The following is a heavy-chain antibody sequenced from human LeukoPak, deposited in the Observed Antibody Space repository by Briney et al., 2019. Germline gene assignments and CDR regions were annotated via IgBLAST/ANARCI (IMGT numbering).Heavy chain of an antibody. V-gene: IGHV3-48*01. CDR3: AKVRTMIAVAFDI. Sequence: GGSLRLSCATSGFTFSDYNMNWVRQVPGKGLESVSYMSRSGNIIYYADSVKGRFTISRDNAKNSLYLQMNSLRAEDTGVYYCAKVRTMIAVAFDIWGQGTMVTVSS. CDR1: GFTFSDYN. CDR2: MSRSGNII. J-gene: IGHJ3*02. D-gene: IGHD3-22*01.